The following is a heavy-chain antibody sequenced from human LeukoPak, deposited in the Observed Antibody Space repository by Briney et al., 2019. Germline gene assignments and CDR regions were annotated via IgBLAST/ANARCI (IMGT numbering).Heavy chain of an antibody. CDR2: IYPGDSDT. V-gene: IGHV5-51*01. CDR3: ARHTFIPAAPGTRAFDI. D-gene: IGHD6-13*01. J-gene: IGHJ3*02. Sequence: GESLKISCKGSGYSFTSYWIGWVRQMPGKGLEWMGIIYPGDSDTRYSPSFQGQVTISADKSISTAYLQWSSLEASDTAMYYCARHTFIPAAPGTRAFDIWGQGTMVTVSS. CDR1: GYSFTSYW.